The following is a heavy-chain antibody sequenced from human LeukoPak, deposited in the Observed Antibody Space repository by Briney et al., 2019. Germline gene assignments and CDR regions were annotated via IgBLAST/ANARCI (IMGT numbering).Heavy chain of an antibody. CDR3: AKMEGQRLYDYCMDV. J-gene: IGHJ6*03. CDR1: GFAFSNFA. V-gene: IGHV3-23*01. Sequence: PGGSLRLSCAASGFAFSNFAMSWVRQAPGKGLEWVSAMSGSGYYTYYVESVKGRFTISRDNSKNTPYLHMNSLGADDTAVYYCAKMEGQRLYDYCMDVWGRGTTVTVSS. CDR2: MSGSGYYT. D-gene: IGHD3-3*01.